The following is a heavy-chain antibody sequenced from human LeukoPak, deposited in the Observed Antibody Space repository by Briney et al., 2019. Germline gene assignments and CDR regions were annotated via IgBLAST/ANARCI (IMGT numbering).Heavy chain of an antibody. D-gene: IGHD3-10*01. CDR1: GFRFSIYS. V-gene: IGHV3-64D*06. Sequence: PGGSLRLSRSASGFRFSIYSMHWVRQPPRKGLEYVSAISTNGDRTHYADSVRGRFTISRDNSKNTLYLQMTSLRAEDTAVYYCVKNPNDLWSYFGYWGQGTLVTVSS. CDR3: VKNPNDLWSYFGY. J-gene: IGHJ4*02. CDR2: ISTNGDRT.